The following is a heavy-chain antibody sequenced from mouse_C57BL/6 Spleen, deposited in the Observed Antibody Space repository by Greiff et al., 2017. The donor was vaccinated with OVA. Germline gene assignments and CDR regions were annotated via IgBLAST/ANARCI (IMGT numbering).Heavy chain of an antibody. CDR1: GYSFTSYY. Sequence: VQLQQSGPELVKPGASVKISCKASGYSFTSYYIHWVKQRPGQGLEWIGWIYPGSGNTKYNEKFKGKATLTADTSSSTAYMQLSSLTSEDSAVYYCARCDYDCYAMDYWGQGTSVTVSS. D-gene: IGHD2-4*01. V-gene: IGHV1-66*01. J-gene: IGHJ4*01. CDR3: ARCDYDCYAMDY. CDR2: IYPGSGNT.